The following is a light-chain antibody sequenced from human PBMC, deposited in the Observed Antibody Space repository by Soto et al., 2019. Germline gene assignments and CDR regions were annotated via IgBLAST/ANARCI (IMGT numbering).Light chain of an antibody. V-gene: IGKV3-15*01. Sequence: EIVMTQSPATLSVSPGERATLSCRASQSVGSNLAGYQQKPGQAPRLLIYGASTRATGIPARFSGSGSGTELHLIISSLQSEDCAIYFFQQYNSWPPDRMFGEGTKVEIK. J-gene: IGKJ4*02. CDR2: GAS. CDR1: QSVGSN. CDR3: QQYNSWPPDRM.